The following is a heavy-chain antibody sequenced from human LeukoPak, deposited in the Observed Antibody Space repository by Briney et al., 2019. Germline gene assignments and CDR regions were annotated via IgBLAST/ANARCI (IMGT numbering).Heavy chain of an antibody. CDR2: INPDTGGT. J-gene: IGHJ4*02. D-gene: IGHD3-10*01. CDR3: ANMVRGVIGGFDY. CDR1: GYTVTGYY. V-gene: IGHV1-2*02. Sequence: ASVKVSCKASGYTVTGYYMHWVRQAPGQGLEWRGWINPDTGGTNYAQKFQGRVAMTRDTSISTAYMELSRLKSDDTAVYYCANMVRGVIGGFDYWGQGTLVTVSS.